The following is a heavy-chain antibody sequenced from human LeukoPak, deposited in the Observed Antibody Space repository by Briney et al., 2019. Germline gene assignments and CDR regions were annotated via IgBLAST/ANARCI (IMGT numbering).Heavy chain of an antibody. CDR1: GGSFSGYY. V-gene: IGHV4-34*01. D-gene: IGHD6-19*01. Sequence: SETLSLTCAVYGGSFSGYYWSWIRQPPGKGLEWIGEINHSGSTNYNPSLKSRVTISVDTSKNQLSLKLSSVTAADTAVYYCARVGGSGSGWYEDYWGQGTLVTVSS. CDR2: INHSGST. CDR3: ARVGGSGSGWYEDY. J-gene: IGHJ4*02.